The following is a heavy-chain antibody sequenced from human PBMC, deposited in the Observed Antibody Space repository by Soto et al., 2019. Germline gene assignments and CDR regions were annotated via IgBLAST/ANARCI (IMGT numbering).Heavy chain of an antibody. CDR1: GYTFTNYG. J-gene: IGHJ4*02. D-gene: IGHD4-17*01. Sequence: ASVKVSCKASGYTFTNYGINWVRQAPGLGLEWVGWISPYNGNTQNVEKLQGRVTMTTDTSTSTAYMELRSLRSDDTAVYYCARGRDYGDFYFEYWGQVTLVIVSS. CDR3: ARGRDYGDFYFEY. CDR2: ISPYNGNT. V-gene: IGHV1-18*01.